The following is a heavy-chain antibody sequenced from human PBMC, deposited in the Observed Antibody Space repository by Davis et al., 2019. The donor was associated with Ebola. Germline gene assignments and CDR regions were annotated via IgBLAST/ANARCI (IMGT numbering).Heavy chain of an antibody. J-gene: IGHJ4*02. D-gene: IGHD6-13*01. CDR1: GYSFTHYW. CDR2: ISPGDSIV. Sequence: GESLKISCKASGYSFTHYWIAWVRQMPGKGLECMGIISPGDSIVRYSPSFQGQVTISADKSISTAYLQWSSLKASDTAMYYCARLQTARGIAAAGYWGQGTLVTVSS. V-gene: IGHV5-51*01. CDR3: ARLQTARGIAAAGY.